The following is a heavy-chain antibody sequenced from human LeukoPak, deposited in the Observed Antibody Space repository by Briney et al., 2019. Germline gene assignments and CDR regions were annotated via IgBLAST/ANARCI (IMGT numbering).Heavy chain of an antibody. Sequence: GASVKVSCKASGYTFTSYGISWVRQAPGQGLEWMGWISAYNGNTNYAQKFQGRVTMTRDTSTSTVYMELSSLRSEDTAVYYCARYSRDGYNLAHAFDIWGQGTMVTVSS. D-gene: IGHD5-24*01. CDR2: ISAYNGNT. V-gene: IGHV1-18*01. CDR3: ARYSRDGYNLAHAFDI. J-gene: IGHJ3*02. CDR1: GYTFTSYG.